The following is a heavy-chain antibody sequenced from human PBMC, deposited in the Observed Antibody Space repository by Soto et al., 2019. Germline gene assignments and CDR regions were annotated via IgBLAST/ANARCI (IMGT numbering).Heavy chain of an antibody. V-gene: IGHV1-69*01. J-gene: IGHJ5*02. Sequence: QVQLVQSGAEVKKPGSSVKVSCKASGGTFSSYAISWVRQAPGQGLEWMGGIIPIFGTANYAQKFQGRVSITADESTSTAYMELSSLRSEDTAVHYCARDYYGSGSYPPNWFDPWGQGTLVTVSS. CDR2: IIPIFGTA. CDR3: ARDYYGSGSYPPNWFDP. D-gene: IGHD3-10*01. CDR1: GGTFSSYA.